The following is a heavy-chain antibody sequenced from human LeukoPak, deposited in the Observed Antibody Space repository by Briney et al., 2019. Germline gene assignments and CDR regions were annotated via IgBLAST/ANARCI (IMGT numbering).Heavy chain of an antibody. CDR1: GGSISSSSYY. CDR2: IYYSGST. V-gene: IGHV4-39*07. CDR3: ARDDWLEGGVALPPLFDY. D-gene: IGHD3-9*01. J-gene: IGHJ4*02. Sequence: SETLSLTCTVSGGSISSSSYYWGWIRQPPGKGLEWIGSIYYSGSTYYNPSLKSRVTISVDTSKNQFSLKLSSVTAADTAVYYCARDDWLEGGVALPPLFDYWGQGTLVTVSS.